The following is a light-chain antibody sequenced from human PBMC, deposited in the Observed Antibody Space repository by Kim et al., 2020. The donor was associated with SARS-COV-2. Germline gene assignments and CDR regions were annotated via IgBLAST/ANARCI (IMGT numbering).Light chain of an antibody. CDR1: QGMSSY. J-gene: IGKJ4*01. Sequence: SASVGDRVTITCRASQGMSSYLAWYQQKPGKAPKLLIYGASTLQSGVPSRFSGSGSGTDFTLTISSLQPEDFAIYYCQQVNSYVSFGGGTKVDIK. CDR3: QQVNSYVS. CDR2: GAS. V-gene: IGKV1-9*01.